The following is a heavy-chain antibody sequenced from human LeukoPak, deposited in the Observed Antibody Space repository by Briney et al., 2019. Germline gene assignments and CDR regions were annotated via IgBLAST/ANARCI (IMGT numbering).Heavy chain of an antibody. D-gene: IGHD3-22*01. V-gene: IGHV3-21*01. J-gene: IGHJ4*02. Sequence: GGSLRLSCAASGFTLSTNSMNWVRQAPGKGLEWVSSISSSSSYIHYADSVKGRFTISRDNAKKSLYLQMNSLRAEDTAVYYCARDRYDRSGYYDYWGQGTLVTVSS. CDR2: ISSSSSYI. CDR3: ARDRYDRSGYYDY. CDR1: GFTLSTNS.